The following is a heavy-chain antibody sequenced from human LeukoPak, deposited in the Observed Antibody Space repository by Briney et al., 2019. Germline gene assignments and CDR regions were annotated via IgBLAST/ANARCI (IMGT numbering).Heavy chain of an antibody. D-gene: IGHD3-3*01. CDR2: IIPIFGTA. J-gene: IGHJ4*02. V-gene: IGHV1-69*13. Sequence: SSVKVSCKASGGTFSSYAISWVRQAPGQGLEWMGGIIPIFGTANYAQKFQGRVTITADESTSTAYMELSSLRSEDTAVYYCARCYDFWSGYYTSFDYWGQGTLVTVSS. CDR1: GGTFSSYA. CDR3: ARCYDFWSGYYTSFDY.